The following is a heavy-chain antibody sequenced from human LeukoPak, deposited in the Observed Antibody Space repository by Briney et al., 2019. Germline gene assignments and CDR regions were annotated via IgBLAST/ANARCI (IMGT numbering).Heavy chain of an antibody. CDR3: ANNFDY. V-gene: IGHV3-33*06. CDR2: IWHDGSNK. CDR1: GFTFSNYG. Sequence: GGSLRLSCAASGFTFSNYGMHWVRQAPGKGLEWVAVIWHDGSNKYYADSVKGRFTISRDNSKNMLYLQMNSLRAEDTAVYYCANNFDYWGQGTLVTVSS. J-gene: IGHJ4*02.